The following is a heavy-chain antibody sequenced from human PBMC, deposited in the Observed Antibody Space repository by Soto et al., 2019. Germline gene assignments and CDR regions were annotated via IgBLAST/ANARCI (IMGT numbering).Heavy chain of an antibody. J-gene: IGHJ4*02. CDR1: GFTFSTYW. V-gene: IGHV3-7*01. CDR3: VSDGSSGWHFDS. D-gene: IGHD6-19*01. Sequence: GGSLRLSCEASGFTFSTYWMRWVSQAPGKGLEWVANIMQDGSQKYLVDSVKGRFTISRDNAKTSMYLQMNSLRAEDTAVYYCVSDGSSGWHFDSWGQGTLVTVSS. CDR2: IMQDGSQK.